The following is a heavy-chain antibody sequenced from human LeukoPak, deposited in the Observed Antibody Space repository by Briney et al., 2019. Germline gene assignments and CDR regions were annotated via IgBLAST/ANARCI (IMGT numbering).Heavy chain of an antibody. CDR3: TRDFDP. CDR1: GLHFCKHW. CDR2: IKQEGSEK. J-gene: IGHJ5*02. Sequence: PGGSLRLSCVASGLHFCKHWMDWLRQAPGEGVEWGGNIKQEGSEKYYVDYVKGQFTISRDNAKNSLYLDMNSLRVEDTVIYYCTRDFDPWGQGTLVTVSS. V-gene: IGHV3-7*01.